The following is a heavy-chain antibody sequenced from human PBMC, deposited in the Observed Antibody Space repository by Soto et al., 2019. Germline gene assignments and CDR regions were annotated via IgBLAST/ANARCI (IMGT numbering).Heavy chain of an antibody. CDR2: INPYTGLT. CDR3: ARARANVAPNWFDP. Sequence: QVQLVQSGAEVKKPGDSVKVSCKASGYTFTDYHVNWVRQAPGQGLEWMGWINPYTGLTNYSEKFQDCVTMTGDTSITTPYLELITLIHDVTAVYYCARARANVAPNWFDPWGQGTLVIVSS. J-gene: IGHJ5*02. D-gene: IGHD5-12*01. V-gene: IGHV1-2*04. CDR1: GYTFTDYH.